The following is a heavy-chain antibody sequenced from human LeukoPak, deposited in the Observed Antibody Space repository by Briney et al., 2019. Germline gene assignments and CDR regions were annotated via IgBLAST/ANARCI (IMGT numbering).Heavy chain of an antibody. CDR3: ASGEDIVVVPAVD. V-gene: IGHV1-3*01. J-gene: IGHJ4*02. CDR2: INAGNGNT. D-gene: IGHD2-2*01. Sequence: ASVKVSCKASGYTFASYAMHWVRQAPGQRLEWMGWINAGNGNTKYSQKFQGRVTITRDTSASTAYMELSSLRSEDTAVYYCASGEDIVVVPAVDWGQGTLVTVSS. CDR1: GYTFASYA.